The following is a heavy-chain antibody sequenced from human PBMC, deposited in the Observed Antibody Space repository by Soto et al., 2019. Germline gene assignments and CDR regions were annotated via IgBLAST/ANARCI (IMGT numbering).Heavy chain of an antibody. D-gene: IGHD3-22*01. J-gene: IGHJ3*02. CDR1: GFTFSSYS. Sequence: EVQLVESGGGLVKPGGSLRLSCAASGFTFSSYSMNWVRQAPGKGLEWVSSISSSSSYIYYADSVKGRFTISRDNAKNSLYLQMNSLRAEDTGVYYCAREYYDSSGYYGDAFDIWGQGKMVTVSS. CDR2: ISSSSSYI. CDR3: AREYYDSSGYYGDAFDI. V-gene: IGHV3-21*01.